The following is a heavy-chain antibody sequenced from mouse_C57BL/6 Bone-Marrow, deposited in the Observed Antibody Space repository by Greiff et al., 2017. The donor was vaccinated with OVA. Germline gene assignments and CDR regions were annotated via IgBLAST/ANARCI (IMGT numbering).Heavy chain of an antibody. D-gene: IGHD2-4*01. CDR3: AREDYDYDLAY. Sequence: QVQLMESGTELVKPGASVKLSCKASGYTFTSYWMHWVKQRPGQGLEWIGNINPSNGGTNYNEKFKSKATLTVDKSSSTAYMQLSSLTSEDSAVYYCAREDYDYDLAYWGQGTLVTVSA. CDR1: GYTFTSYW. V-gene: IGHV1-53*01. CDR2: INPSNGGT. J-gene: IGHJ3*01.